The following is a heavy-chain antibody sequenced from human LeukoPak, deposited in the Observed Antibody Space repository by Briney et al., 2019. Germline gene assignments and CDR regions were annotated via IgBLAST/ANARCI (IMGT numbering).Heavy chain of an antibody. D-gene: IGHD5-18*01. CDR3: ARGVAGAMVRLYYFDY. CDR2: IKQDGSEK. CDR1: GFTFSSYW. J-gene: IGHJ4*02. V-gene: IGHV3-7*01. Sequence: GGSLRLSCAASGFTFSSYWMSWVRQAPGKGLEWVANIKQDGSEKYYVDSVKGRFTISRDNAKNSLYLQMNSLRAEDTAVYYCARGVAGAMVRLYYFDYWGQGTLVTVSS.